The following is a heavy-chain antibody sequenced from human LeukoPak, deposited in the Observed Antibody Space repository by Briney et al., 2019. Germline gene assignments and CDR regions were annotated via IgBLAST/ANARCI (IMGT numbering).Heavy chain of an antibody. D-gene: IGHD2-15*01. CDR3: ARAVVVAASYRFDP. CDR2: IWHDGSAK. CDR1: GFTLSSYS. V-gene: IGHV3-7*01. Sequence: GGSLRLSCAVSGFTLSSYSMNWVRQAPGKGLEWVANIWHDGSAKYYVDSVKGRFIISRDNAKNSLFLQMNSLRAEDTAVYYCARAVVVAASYRFDPWGQGTLVTVSS. J-gene: IGHJ5*02.